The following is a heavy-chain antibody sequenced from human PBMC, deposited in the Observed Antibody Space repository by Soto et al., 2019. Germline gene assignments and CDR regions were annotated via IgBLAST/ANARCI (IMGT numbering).Heavy chain of an antibody. CDR3: ARSTDYYYSSGYYYSKGGSDY. J-gene: IGHJ4*02. CDR1: GYTFTSYG. V-gene: IGHV1-18*01. D-gene: IGHD3-22*01. Sequence: QVQLVQSGAEVKKPGASVKVSCKASGYTFTSYGISWVRQAPGQGLEWMGWISAYNGNTNYAQKLQGRVTMTTDTSTSTAYMELRSLRSDDTAVYYCARSTDYYYSSGYYYSKGGSDYWGQGTLVTVSS. CDR2: ISAYNGNT.